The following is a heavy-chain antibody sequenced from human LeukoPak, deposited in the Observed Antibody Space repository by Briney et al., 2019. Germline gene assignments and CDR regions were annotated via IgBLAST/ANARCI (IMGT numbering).Heavy chain of an antibody. CDR1: GYTFTSYG. D-gene: IGHD6-13*01. J-gene: IGHJ4*02. CDR2: ISAYNGNT. Sequence: ASVKVSCKASGYTFTSYGISWVRQAPGQGLEWMGWISAYNGNTNYTQKLQGRVTMTTDTSTSTAYMELRSLRSDDTAVYYCARDIIAAAATEGYFDYWGQGTLVTVSS. V-gene: IGHV1-18*01. CDR3: ARDIIAAAATEGYFDY.